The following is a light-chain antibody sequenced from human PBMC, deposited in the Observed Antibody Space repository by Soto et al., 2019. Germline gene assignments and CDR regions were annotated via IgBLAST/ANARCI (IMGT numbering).Light chain of an antibody. J-gene: IGLJ1*01. Sequence: QSVLTQPASVSGSPGQSITISCTGTSSDVGAYNYVSWYQQHPGKAPKLMIYDVSNRPSGVSNRFSGSKSGNTASLTISGLQAEDEADCYCSSYTSSNTYVFGTGTKSPS. CDR3: SSYTSSNTYV. V-gene: IGLV2-14*03. CDR1: SSDVGAYNY. CDR2: DVS.